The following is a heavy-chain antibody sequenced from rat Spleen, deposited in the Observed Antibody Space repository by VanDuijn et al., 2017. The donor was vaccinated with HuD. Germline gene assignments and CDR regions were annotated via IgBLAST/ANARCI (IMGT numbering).Heavy chain of an antibody. V-gene: IGHV5-20*01. D-gene: IGHD1-6*01. CDR2: IKYEGDSI. CDR1: GFTFSDYY. CDR3: TRDRILRSTGFDY. J-gene: IGHJ2*01. Sequence: EVQLVESDGGLVQPGRSLTLSCAASGFTFSDYYMSWVRQAPTRGLEWVASIKYEGDSIYYRDSVKGRFTISRDNAKSSLYLQMDSLRSEDTATYYCTRDRILRSTGFDYWGQGVMVTVSS.